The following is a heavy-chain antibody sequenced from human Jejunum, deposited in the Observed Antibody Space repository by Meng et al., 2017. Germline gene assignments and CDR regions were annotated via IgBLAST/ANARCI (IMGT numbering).Heavy chain of an antibody. CDR3: ARPNSGGNTYYFDY. J-gene: IGHJ4*02. Sequence: QVQLVRSGAEVKKPGSSVKVSCKASGGTFSTYAITWVRQAPGQGLEWMGGIIPIFGTANYAQKFQGRVTITADESTSTAYMEFSSLRSEDTAVYYCARPNSGGNTYYFDYWGQGTLVTASS. D-gene: IGHD4-23*01. CDR1: GGTFSTYA. CDR2: IIPIFGTA. V-gene: IGHV1-69*01.